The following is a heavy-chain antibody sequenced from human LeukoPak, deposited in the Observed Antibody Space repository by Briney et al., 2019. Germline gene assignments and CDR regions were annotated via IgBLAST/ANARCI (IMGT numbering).Heavy chain of an antibody. CDR3: ARGPDIIPDF. Sequence: SGGSLRLSCAASGFTFSDYSMNWVRQAPGKGLEWVSIVNTGGGTYYADSVKGRFTISRDYSKNTLYLQMNSLRAEDTAVYYCARGPDIIPDFWGQGTLVTVSS. D-gene: IGHD3-3*01. V-gene: IGHV3-66*01. J-gene: IGHJ4*02. CDR1: GFTFSDYS. CDR2: VNTGGGT.